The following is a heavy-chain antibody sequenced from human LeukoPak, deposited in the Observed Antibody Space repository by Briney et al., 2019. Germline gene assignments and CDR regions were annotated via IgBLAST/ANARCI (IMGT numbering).Heavy chain of an antibody. J-gene: IGHJ6*03. D-gene: IGHD2-2*01. Sequence: GGSLRLSCAASGFTFSSYSMTWVRQAPGKGLEWLSSFTSRSRSIYYADSVKGRFTISRVNAKNSLYLQMNSLRAEDTAVYYCARVDSTLTHYYYFYMDVWGKGTTVTVSS. CDR1: GFTFSSYS. V-gene: IGHV3-21*01. CDR2: FTSRSRSI. CDR3: ARVDSTLTHYYYFYMDV.